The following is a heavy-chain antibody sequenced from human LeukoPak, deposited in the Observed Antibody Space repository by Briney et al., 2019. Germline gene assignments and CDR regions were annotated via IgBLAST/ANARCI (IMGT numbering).Heavy chain of an antibody. CDR2: ISGSGGDT. CDR1: GFTFRSYA. CDR3: AKDESGYCSSSACYKWFDP. J-gene: IGHJ5*02. Sequence: GGSLRLSCAASGFTFRSYAMSWVRQAPGKGLEWVSTISGSGGDTYYADSVKGRFTISRDNSKNTLYLQMSSLRAEDTAVYYCAKDESGYCSSSACYKWFDPWGQGTLVTVSS. D-gene: IGHD2-2*01. V-gene: IGHV3-23*01.